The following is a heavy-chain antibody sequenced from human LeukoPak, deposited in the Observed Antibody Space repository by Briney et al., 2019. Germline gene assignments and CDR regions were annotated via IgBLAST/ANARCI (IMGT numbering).Heavy chain of an antibody. D-gene: IGHD2-2*02. CDR1: GFIFNDYA. CDR2: ISWHSGNI. Sequence: DRSLRLSCSASGFIFNDYAMHWVRQVPGKGLEWVSGISWHSGNIAYADSVKGRFTISRGNAKNSLYLEMNSLRAEDTAVYYCAKDLGYQLLYSFYYYGMDVWGQGTTVTVSS. J-gene: IGHJ6*02. CDR3: AKDLGYQLLYSFYYYGMDV. V-gene: IGHV3-9*01.